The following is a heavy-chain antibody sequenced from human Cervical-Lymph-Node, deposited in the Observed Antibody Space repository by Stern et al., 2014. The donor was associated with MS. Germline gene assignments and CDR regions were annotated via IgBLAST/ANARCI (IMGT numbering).Heavy chain of an antibody. Sequence: QVQLQESGPGLVKPSETLSLTCTVSGGSISSLYWSWIRQSPGKGLEWIGYIHYSGSTNYNPSLKRRITMSTDTSKNQFSLKLRSVTAADTAVYYCARTNWDSSGNYFDYWGQGIRVTVSS. CDR2: IHYSGST. V-gene: IGHV4-59*11. D-gene: IGHD3-22*01. J-gene: IGHJ4*02. CDR1: GGSISSLY. CDR3: ARTNWDSSGNYFDY.